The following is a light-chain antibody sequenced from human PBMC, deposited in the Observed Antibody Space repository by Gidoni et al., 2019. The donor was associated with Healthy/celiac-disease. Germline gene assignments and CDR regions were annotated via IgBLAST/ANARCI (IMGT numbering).Light chain of an antibody. J-gene: IGKJ5*01. CDR1: QSLLHSNGYNY. CDR3: MQALQTPIT. V-gene: IGKV2-28*01. CDR2: LGS. Sequence: DIVMTQSPLSLPVTPGEPASISCRSSQSLLHSNGYNYLDWYLQKPGQAPQLLIYLGSNRASGVPDRFSGSGSGTDFTLNISRVEADDVGVYYCMQALQTPITFXXXTRLEIK.